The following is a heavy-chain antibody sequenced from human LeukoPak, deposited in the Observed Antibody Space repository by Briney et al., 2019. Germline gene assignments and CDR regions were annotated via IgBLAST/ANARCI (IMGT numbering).Heavy chain of an antibody. CDR1: GGSISSRSYY. Sequence: PSETLSLTCSVPGGSISSRSYYWGWIRQPPGKGLEWIGSINYSGSTYYNPSLKSRVTISVDTSKNQFSLKLSSVTAADTAVYYCARLRDRTTNLIDYWGQGTLVTVSS. CDR3: ARLRDRTTNLIDY. J-gene: IGHJ4*02. V-gene: IGHV4-39*07. CDR2: INYSGST. D-gene: IGHD1-14*01.